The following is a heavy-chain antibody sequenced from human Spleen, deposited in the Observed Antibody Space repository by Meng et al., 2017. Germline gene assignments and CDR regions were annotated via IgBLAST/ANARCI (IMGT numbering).Heavy chain of an antibody. J-gene: IGHJ6*01. CDR3: ARGKDDSSGYYYSMRYYYYGMGV. CDR1: GYTFTSYG. V-gene: IGHV1-2*02. Sequence: ASVKVSCKASGYTFTSYGISWVRQAPGQGLEWMGWINPNSGGTNYAQKFQGRVTMTRDTSISTAYMELSRLRSDDTAVYYCARGKDDSSGYYYSMRYYYYGMGVWGQGTTVTCSS. CDR2: INPNSGGT. D-gene: IGHD3-22*01.